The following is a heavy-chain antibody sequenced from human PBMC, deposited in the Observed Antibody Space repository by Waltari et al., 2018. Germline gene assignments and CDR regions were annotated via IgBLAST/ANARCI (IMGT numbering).Heavy chain of an antibody. CDR2: IYHSGST. D-gene: IGHD4-17*01. CDR3: ARAPTTVNPDY. J-gene: IGHJ4*02. CDR1: GYSISSGYY. V-gene: IGHV4-38-2*01. Sequence: QVQLQESGPGLVKPSETLSLTCAVSGYSISSGYYWGWIRQPPGKGLEWIGSIYHSGSTYYNPSLKSRVTISVDTSKNQFSLKLSSVTAADTAVYYCARAPTTVNPDYWGQGTLVTVSS.